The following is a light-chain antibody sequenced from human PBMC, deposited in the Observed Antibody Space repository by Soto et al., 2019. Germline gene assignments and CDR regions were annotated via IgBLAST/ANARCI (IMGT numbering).Light chain of an antibody. CDR2: KAS. J-gene: IGKJ1*01. CDR1: QSISSW. CDR3: QQYHNWPQT. V-gene: IGKV1-5*03. Sequence: DIQMTQSPSTLSASVGDRVTIACRASQSISSWLAWYQQKPGKAPKILIYKASSLESGVPSRFSGSGAGTEFTLTISSLQSEDLAVYYCQQYHNWPQTFGQGTKVDIK.